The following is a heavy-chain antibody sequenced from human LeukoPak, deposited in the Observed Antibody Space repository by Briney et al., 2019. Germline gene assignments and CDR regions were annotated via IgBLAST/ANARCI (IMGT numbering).Heavy chain of an antibody. CDR2: ISGSGGST. D-gene: IGHD6-19*01. CDR1: GFTFSSYA. V-gene: IGHV3-23*01. Sequence: GGSLRLSCAASGFTFSSYAMSWVHQAPGKGLEWVSAISGSGGSTYYADSVKGRFTISRDNSKNTLYLQMNSLRAEDTAVYYCAKARRQWPDQYYFDYWGQGTLVTVSS. J-gene: IGHJ4*02. CDR3: AKARRQWPDQYYFDY.